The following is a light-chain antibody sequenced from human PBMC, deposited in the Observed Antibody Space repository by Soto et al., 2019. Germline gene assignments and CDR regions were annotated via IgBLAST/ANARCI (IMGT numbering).Light chain of an antibody. CDR1: QSISSY. J-gene: IGKJ2*01. CDR2: AAF. Sequence: DIQMTQSPSSLSASVGDRVTITCRASQSISSYLNWYQQKPGKAPKLLIYAAFSLQSGVPSRFSGSGSGTDFTLTISSLQPEEFATYYCQQSYSTPYTFGQGTKLEIK. CDR3: QQSYSTPYT. V-gene: IGKV1-39*01.